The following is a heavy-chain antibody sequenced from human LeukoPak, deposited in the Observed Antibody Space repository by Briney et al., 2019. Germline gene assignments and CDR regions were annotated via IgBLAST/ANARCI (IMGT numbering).Heavy chain of an antibody. J-gene: IGHJ4*02. CDR3: GVNSDY. D-gene: IGHD4-23*01. CDR2: ISYDGSNK. Sequence: GRSLRLSCAASGFTFSSYAMHWVRQAPGKGLEWVAVISYDGSNKYYADSVKGRFTISRDNSKNTLYLQMNSLRAEDTAVYYCGVNSDYWGQGTLVTVSS. CDR1: GFTFSSYA. V-gene: IGHV3-30-3*01.